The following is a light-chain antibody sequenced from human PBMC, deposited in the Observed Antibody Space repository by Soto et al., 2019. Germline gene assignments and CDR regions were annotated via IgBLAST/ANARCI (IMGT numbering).Light chain of an antibody. J-gene: IGKJ4*01. CDR2: GAS. CDR1: QSVRSNY. Sequence: EIVLTQSPGTLSLSSGERATLSCRASQSVRSNYVAWYQQKPGQAPRLLIYGASSSATGIPDRFGGSGSGTDFTLTISRLEPEDFAVYYCQQYASSPHTFGGGTKVEIK. CDR3: QQYASSPHT. V-gene: IGKV3-20*01.